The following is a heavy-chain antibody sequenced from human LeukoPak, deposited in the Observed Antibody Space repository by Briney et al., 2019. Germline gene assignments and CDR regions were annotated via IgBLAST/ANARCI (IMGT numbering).Heavy chain of an antibody. D-gene: IGHD6-19*01. CDR2: IHYSGST. CDR1: GGTISSYY. J-gene: IGHJ4*02. V-gene: IGHV4-59*08. Sequence: PSETLSLTCTVSGGTISSYYWSWIRQPPGKGLEWIGYIHYSGSTKYNPSLKRRVTISVDTSKNQFSLKLSSVTAADTAVYYCARWYSSGWAFDYWGQGTLVTVSS. CDR3: ARWYSSGWAFDY.